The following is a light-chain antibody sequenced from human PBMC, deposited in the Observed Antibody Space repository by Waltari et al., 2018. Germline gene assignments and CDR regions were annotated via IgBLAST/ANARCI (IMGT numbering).Light chain of an antibody. V-gene: IGKV3-20*01. CDR1: QSVSSSS. CDR2: GES. Sequence: EIVLTQSPGTLSLSPGERATLSCRASQSVSSSSLAWYQPKPGQAPRLLIYGESSRATGIPDMFSGSGSATDFTLTISRLETEDFAVYYCQQYGSSPPYTFGQGTKLEIK. J-gene: IGKJ2*01. CDR3: QQYGSSPPYT.